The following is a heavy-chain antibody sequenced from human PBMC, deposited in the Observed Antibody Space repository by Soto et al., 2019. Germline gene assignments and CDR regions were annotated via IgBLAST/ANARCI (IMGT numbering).Heavy chain of an antibody. V-gene: IGHV3-11*01. CDR3: ASARRHSGSGTAETTVVFDC. J-gene: IGHJ4*02. Sequence: QVQLVESGGGLVKPGGSLRLSCAASGFTFSDYYMTWIRQAPGTGLEWVSYITSSGSTNYYAYSVKGRFTISRDNAKNSLYLQMRILRVEETAVYYWASARRHSGSGTAETTVVFDCWGQGSLVTVSA. CDR1: GFTFSDYY. D-gene: IGHD3-10*01. CDR2: ITSSGSTN.